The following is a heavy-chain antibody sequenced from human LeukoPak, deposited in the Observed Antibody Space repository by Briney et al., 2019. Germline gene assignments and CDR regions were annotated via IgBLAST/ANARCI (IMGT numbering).Heavy chain of an antibody. Sequence: GGSLRLSCAASGFTFSSYWMSWVRQAPGKGLEWVANIKQDGSEKYYVDSVKGRFTISRDNAKSTLFLQMSSLRAEDTAVYYCARVAVPQPRYYFDYWGQGTLVTVSS. D-gene: IGHD5-18*01. CDR1: GFTFSSYW. J-gene: IGHJ4*02. CDR2: IKQDGSEK. CDR3: ARVAVPQPRYYFDY. V-gene: IGHV3-7*01.